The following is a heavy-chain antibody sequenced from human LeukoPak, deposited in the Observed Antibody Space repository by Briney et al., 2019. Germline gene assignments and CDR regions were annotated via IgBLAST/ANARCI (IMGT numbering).Heavy chain of an antibody. CDR1: GGSISSSSYY. Sequence: PSETLSLTCTVSGGSISSSSYYWGWIRQPPGKGLEWIGSIYYSGSTYYNPSLKSRVTISVDTSKNQFSLKLSSVTAADTAVYYCARDCSGGSCYSGSDYWGQGTLVTVSS. CDR3: ARDCSGGSCYSGSDY. CDR2: IYYSGST. D-gene: IGHD2-15*01. J-gene: IGHJ4*02. V-gene: IGHV4-39*07.